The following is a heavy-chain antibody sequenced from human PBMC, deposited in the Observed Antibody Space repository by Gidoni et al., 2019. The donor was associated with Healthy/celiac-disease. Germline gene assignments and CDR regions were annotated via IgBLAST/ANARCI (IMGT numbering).Heavy chain of an antibody. CDR3: AREAYQLLRAFDY. V-gene: IGHV3-7*03. Sequence: EVQLVESGGGLVQPGGSLRLSCAASGFTFSSYWMIWVRQAPGKGLEWVANIKQDGSEKYYVDSVKGRFTISRDNAKNSLYLQMNSLRAEDTAVYYCAREAYQLLRAFDYWGQGTLVTVSS. CDR2: IKQDGSEK. J-gene: IGHJ4*02. CDR1: GFTFSSYW. D-gene: IGHD2-2*01.